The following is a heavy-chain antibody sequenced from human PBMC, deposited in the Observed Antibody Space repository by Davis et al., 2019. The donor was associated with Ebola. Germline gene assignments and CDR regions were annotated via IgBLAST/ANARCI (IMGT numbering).Heavy chain of an antibody. CDR1: GFTFNEYE. CDR3: VPGTWI. Sequence: GGSLRLSCVASGFTFNEYEMNWVRQTPEKGLEWVSYISPSASRMFYAESVKGRFTISRDDAKNSLFLQMNSLRVEDTAVYYCVPGTWIRGQGRLVTVSS. J-gene: IGHJ4*02. D-gene: IGHD5-18*01. V-gene: IGHV3-48*03. CDR2: ISPSASRM.